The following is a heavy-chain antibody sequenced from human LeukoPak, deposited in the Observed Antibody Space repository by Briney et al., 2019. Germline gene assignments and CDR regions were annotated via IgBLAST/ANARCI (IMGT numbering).Heavy chain of an antibody. D-gene: IGHD3-10*01. V-gene: IGHV3-23*01. CDR1: GFTFSSFA. J-gene: IGHJ4*02. Sequence: GGSLRLSCAASGFTFSSFAMSWVRQAPGKGLEWVSAISGSGDNTFYADSVRGRFTISRDNSKNILYLQMNSMRGEDTAIYYCAKDFGGSAHFFDYWGQGTLVTVSS. CDR2: ISGSGDNT. CDR3: AKDFGGSAHFFDY.